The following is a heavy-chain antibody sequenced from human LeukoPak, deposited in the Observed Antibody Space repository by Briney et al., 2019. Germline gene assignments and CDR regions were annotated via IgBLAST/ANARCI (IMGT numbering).Heavy chain of an antibody. CDR3: TRDLMDYDVSTGLHHYYMDV. CDR2: IYSDGTT. CDR1: GFSVSNTY. V-gene: IGHV3-53*01. D-gene: IGHD3-9*01. Sequence: PGGSLRLSCAASGFSVSNTYMIWVRQAPGKGLEWVSIIYSDGTTYYPNSVRGRFTISRDNAKNTLYLQMNTLRVEDTAVYYCTRDLMDYDVSTGLHHYYMDVWGQGTTVTVPS. J-gene: IGHJ6*02.